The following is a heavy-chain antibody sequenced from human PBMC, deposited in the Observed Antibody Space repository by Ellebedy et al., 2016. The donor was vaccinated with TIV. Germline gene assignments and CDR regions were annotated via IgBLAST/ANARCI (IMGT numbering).Heavy chain of an antibody. CDR2: ISYEVRNT. J-gene: IGHJ4*02. D-gene: IGHD3-22*01. V-gene: IGHV3-30*18. CDR3: ANRVRYYFDS. Sequence: GESLKISXAASGFIFSSYGFVWVRQAQGKGLEWVAAISYEVRNTYYADSVRGRFTISRDNSKNTVYLQMNSLGADDTAVYFCANRVRYYFDSWGQGTLVSVSS. CDR1: GFIFSSYG.